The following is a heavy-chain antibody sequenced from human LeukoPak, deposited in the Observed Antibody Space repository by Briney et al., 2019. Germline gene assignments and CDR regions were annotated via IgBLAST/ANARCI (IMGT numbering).Heavy chain of an antibody. D-gene: IGHD6-19*01. CDR3: AKQPDDSSPY. CDR2: ISYDGSNK. Sequence: PGGSLRLSCAASGFTFSSYGMHWVRQAPGKGLEWVAVISYDGSNKYYADSVKGRFTISRDNSKNTLYLQMNTLRAEDTAVYYCAKQPDDSSPYWGQGTLVTVSS. V-gene: IGHV3-30*18. J-gene: IGHJ4*02. CDR1: GFTFSSYG.